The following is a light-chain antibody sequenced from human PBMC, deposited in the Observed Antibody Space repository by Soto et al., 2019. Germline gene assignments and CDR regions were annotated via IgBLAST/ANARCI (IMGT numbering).Light chain of an antibody. J-gene: IGLJ3*02. V-gene: IGLV2-14*01. CDR2: EVS. CDR1: SSDVGGYNY. CDR3: SSYTRSSTWV. Sequence: QSVLTQPASVSGSPGQSITISCTGTSSDVGGYNYVSWYQQYPGKAPKFMIYEVSHRPSGVSNRFSGSKSGNTASLTISGLQAEDEADYYCSSYTRSSTWVFGGGTKVTVL.